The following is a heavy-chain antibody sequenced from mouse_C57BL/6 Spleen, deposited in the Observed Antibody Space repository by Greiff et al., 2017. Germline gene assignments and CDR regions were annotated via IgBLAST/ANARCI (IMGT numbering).Heavy chain of an antibody. D-gene: IGHD1-1*01. J-gene: IGHJ2*01. V-gene: IGHV14-1*01. CDR3: TRYYYGSSYYFEC. Sequence: VQLQQSGAELVRPGASVKLSCTASGFNIKDYYMHWVKQRPEQGLEWIGRIDPEDGDTEYAPKFQGKATMTADTSSNTAYLQLSSLTSEDTAVYYCTRYYYGSSYYFECWGQGTTLTVSS. CDR2: IDPEDGDT. CDR1: GFNIKDYY.